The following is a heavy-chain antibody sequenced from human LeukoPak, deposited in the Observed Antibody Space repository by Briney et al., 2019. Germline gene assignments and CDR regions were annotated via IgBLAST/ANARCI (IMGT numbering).Heavy chain of an antibody. CDR2: ISYDGSNK. V-gene: IGHV3-30-3*01. D-gene: IGHD3-16*01. Sequence: GGSLRLSCAASGFTFRSYAMRWVRPAPAQGLEWVAVISYDGSNKYYADSVKGRFTISRDNSKNTLYLQMNSLRAEDTAVYYCARDWGEVLTTPFDYWGQGTLVTVSS. J-gene: IGHJ4*02. CDR1: GFTFRSYA. CDR3: ARDWGEVLTTPFDY.